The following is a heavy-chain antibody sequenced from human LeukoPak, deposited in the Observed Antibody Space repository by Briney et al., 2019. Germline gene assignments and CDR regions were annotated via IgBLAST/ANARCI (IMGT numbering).Heavy chain of an antibody. CDR1: GFTFSSYW. V-gene: IGHV3-74*01. Sequence: GGSLRLSCAASGFTFSSYWMHWVRQAPGKGLVWVSRINSDGSSTSYADSVKGRFTISRDNAKNTLYLQMNSLRAEDTAVHYCARDYPVRYGTDFDYWGQGTLVTVSS. J-gene: IGHJ4*02. CDR2: INSDGSST. D-gene: IGHD1-14*01. CDR3: ARDYPVRYGTDFDY.